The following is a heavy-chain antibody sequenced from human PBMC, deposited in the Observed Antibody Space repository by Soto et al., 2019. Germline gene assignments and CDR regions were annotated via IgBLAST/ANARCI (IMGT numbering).Heavy chain of an antibody. CDR3: ARPKMDYDRTGYYFDY. J-gene: IGHJ4*02. V-gene: IGHV4-39*01. CDR1: GGSISSSSYY. D-gene: IGHD3-22*01. Sequence: SETLSLTCTVSGGSISSSSYYWGWIRQPPGKGLEWIGSIYYSGSTYYTPSLKSRVTISLDTSKNQFSLKLSSVTAADTAVYYCARPKMDYDRTGYYFDYWGQGTLVTVSS. CDR2: IYYSGST.